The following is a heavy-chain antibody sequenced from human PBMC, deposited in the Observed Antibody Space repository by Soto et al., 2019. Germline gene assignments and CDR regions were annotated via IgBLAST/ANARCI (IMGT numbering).Heavy chain of an antibody. D-gene: IGHD5-12*01. CDR2: ISTSGSTV. V-gene: IGHV3-48*03. J-gene: IGHJ4*02. Sequence: GGSLRLSCAASRFTFSTYEMNWVRQAPGKVLEWVSYISTSGSTVYYADSVKGRFTISRDNTSNSLYLQMNSLRDEDTALYYWVRHCSTTLGNGVATITFDCWSQATLLSVSS. CDR3: VRHCSTTLGNGVATITFDC. CDR1: RFTFSTYE.